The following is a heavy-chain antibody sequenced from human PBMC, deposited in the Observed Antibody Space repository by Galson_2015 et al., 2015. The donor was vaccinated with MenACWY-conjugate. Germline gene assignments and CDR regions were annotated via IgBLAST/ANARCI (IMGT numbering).Heavy chain of an antibody. CDR3: ARHPPGGRGMDV. D-gene: IGHD1-26*01. J-gene: IGHJ6*02. CDR2: ISPIDSKT. Sequence: QSGAEVKKPGESLKISCKASGYNFITYWIGWVRQVPGKGLEWVGPISPIDSKTRYSPAFEGRVTISADNSITTAYLQWNSLQASDTAMYYCARHPPGGRGMDVWGQGTTVTVSS. CDR1: GYNFITYW. V-gene: IGHV5-51*01.